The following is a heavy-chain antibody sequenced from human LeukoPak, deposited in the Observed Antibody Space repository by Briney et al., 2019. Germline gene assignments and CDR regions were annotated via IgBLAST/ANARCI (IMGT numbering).Heavy chain of an antibody. CDR3: VHNFWSGRSGY. CDR2: ISGSGGTT. D-gene: IGHD3-3*01. Sequence: GGSLRLSCAASGFTFSSISMSWVRQAPGKGLEWVSVISGSGGTTYYADSMKGRFTISRDNSKNTLYLQMNSLRAEDSALYYCVHNFWSGRSGYWGQGTLVTVSS. CDR1: GFTFSSIS. J-gene: IGHJ4*02. V-gene: IGHV3-23*01.